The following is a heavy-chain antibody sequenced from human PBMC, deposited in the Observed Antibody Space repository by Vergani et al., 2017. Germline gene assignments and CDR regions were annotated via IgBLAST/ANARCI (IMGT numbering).Heavy chain of an antibody. CDR1: GGSISSYY. V-gene: IGHV4-59*01. CDR3: ARNPFCGGDCYSDAFDI. J-gene: IGHJ3*02. Sequence: QVQLQESGPGLVTPSETLSLTCTVSGGSISSYYWSWIRQPPGKGLEWIGYIYYSGSTNYNPSLKSRVTISVDTSKNQFSLKLSSVTAADTAVYYCARNPFCGGDCYSDAFDIWGQGTMVTVSS. D-gene: IGHD2-21*02. CDR2: IYYSGST.